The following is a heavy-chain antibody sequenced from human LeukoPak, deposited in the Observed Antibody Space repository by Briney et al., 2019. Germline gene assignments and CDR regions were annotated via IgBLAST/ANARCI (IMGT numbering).Heavy chain of an antibody. J-gene: IGHJ4*02. CDR3: ARGPLRDIVVVPAAMKYFDY. CDR2: IIPIFGTA. D-gene: IGHD2-2*01. CDR1: GGTFSSYA. Sequence: ASVKVSCKASGGTFSSYAISWVRQAPGQGLEWMGGIIPIFGTANYAQKFQGRVTITADESTSTAYMELSSLRSEDTAVYYCARGPLRDIVVVPAAMKYFDYWGQGTLVTVSS. V-gene: IGHV1-69*13.